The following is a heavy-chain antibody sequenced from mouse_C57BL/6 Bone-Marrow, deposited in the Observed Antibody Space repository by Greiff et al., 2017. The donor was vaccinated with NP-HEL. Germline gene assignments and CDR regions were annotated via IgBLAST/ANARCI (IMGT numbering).Heavy chain of an antibody. CDR3: ACYYGSSPAWFAY. Sequence: QVQLQQSGAELVRPGTSVKMSCKASGYTFTNYWIGWAKQRPGHGLEWIGDIYPGGGYTNYNEKFKGKATLTADKSSSTAYMQFSSLTSEDSAIDYCACYYGSSPAWFAYWGQGTLVTVSA. CDR1: GYTFTNYW. J-gene: IGHJ3*01. CDR2: IYPGGGYT. V-gene: IGHV1-63*01. D-gene: IGHD1-1*01.